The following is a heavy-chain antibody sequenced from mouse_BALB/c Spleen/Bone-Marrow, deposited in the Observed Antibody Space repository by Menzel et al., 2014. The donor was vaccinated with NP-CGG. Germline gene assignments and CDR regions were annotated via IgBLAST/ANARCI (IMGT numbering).Heavy chain of an antibody. Sequence: GIDFSRYWMSWVRQAPGKGLEWIGEINPDSRTINYSPSLKDKFIISRDNAKNTLYLRLNKVRSEDTALYYCARPDYYGYLNYWGQGTTLTVSS. CDR3: ARPDYYGYLNY. CDR1: GIDFSRYW. V-gene: IGHV4-1*02. CDR2: INPDSRTI. J-gene: IGHJ2*01. D-gene: IGHD1-2*01.